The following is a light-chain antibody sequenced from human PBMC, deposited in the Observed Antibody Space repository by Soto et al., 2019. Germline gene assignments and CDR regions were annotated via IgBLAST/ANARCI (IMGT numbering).Light chain of an antibody. V-gene: IGKV3-11*01. J-gene: IGKJ1*01. Sequence: EVFLTQSPATLSLSRGERATLSCRASENVRTFVDWYQQKPGQAPRLLIYGASNRATGIPARFSGSGSGTDFTLTISDLEPEDFAVYYCQQHSHWPPWTFGQGTKV. CDR3: QQHSHWPPWT. CDR2: GAS. CDR1: ENVRTF.